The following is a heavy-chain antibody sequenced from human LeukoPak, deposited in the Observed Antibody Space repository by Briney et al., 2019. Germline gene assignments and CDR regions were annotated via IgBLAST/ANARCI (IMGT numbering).Heavy chain of an antibody. J-gene: IGHJ4*02. CDR2: ISYDGSNK. D-gene: IGHD5-24*01. CDR3: ARGAVEMATLLDY. Sequence: GGSLRLSCAASGFTFSSYAMHWVRQAPGKGLEWVAVISYDGSNKYYADSVKGRFTISRDNSKNMLYLQMNSLRAEDTAVYYCARGAVEMATLLDYWGQGTLVTVSS. V-gene: IGHV3-30*01. CDR1: GFTFSSYA.